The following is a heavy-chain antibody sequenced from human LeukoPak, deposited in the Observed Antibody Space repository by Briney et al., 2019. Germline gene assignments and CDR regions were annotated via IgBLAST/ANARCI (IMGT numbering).Heavy chain of an antibody. Sequence: GDSLPLPCAASGFTVNSHHMVCARQPPGKARVWWSYIYSGGDTYYADSVKGRFTISRDNSKNMIYLEMSSLKAEDTAVYYCAKERSLEIAVAGTIFDYWGQGTLVTVSS. CDR2: IYSGGDT. V-gene: IGHV3-66*01. D-gene: IGHD6-19*01. J-gene: IGHJ4*02. CDR3: AKERSLEIAVAGTIFDY. CDR1: GFTVNSHH.